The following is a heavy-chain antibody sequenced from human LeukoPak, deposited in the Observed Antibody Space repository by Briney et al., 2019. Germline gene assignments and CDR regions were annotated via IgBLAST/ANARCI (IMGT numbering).Heavy chain of an antibody. V-gene: IGHV3-23*01. CDR1: GFTFSSYY. J-gene: IGHJ4*02. Sequence: GGSLRLSCAASGFTFSSYYMIWVRQAPGKGLEWVSVISVSGDWTYYADSVKGRFTISRDNSKNTLYLQMNSLRAEDTAVYYCANYRQSITAAGNSREFADYWGQGTLVTVSS. D-gene: IGHD6-13*01. CDR2: ISVSGDWT. CDR3: ANYRQSITAAGNSREFADY.